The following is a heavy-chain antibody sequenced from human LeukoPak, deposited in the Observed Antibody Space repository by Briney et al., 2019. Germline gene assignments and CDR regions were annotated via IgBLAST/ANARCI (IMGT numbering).Heavy chain of an antibody. D-gene: IGHD6-13*01. J-gene: IGHJ5*02. CDR3: ARDTHQQLDWFDP. V-gene: IGHV4-61*02. Sequence: PSETLSLTCTVSGGSISSGSYYWSWIRQPAGKGLEWIGRIYTSGSTNYNPSLKSRVTISVDTSKNQFSLKLSSVTAADTAVYYCARDTHQQLDWFDPWGQGTLVTVSS. CDR1: GGSISSGSYY. CDR2: IYTSGST.